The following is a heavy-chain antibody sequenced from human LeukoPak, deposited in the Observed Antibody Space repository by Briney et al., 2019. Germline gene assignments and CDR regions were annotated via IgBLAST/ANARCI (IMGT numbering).Heavy chain of an antibody. Sequence: PGGSLRLSCVGSEFTFRSHAMNWVRQAPEKGLEFVSGIYENGGTTYYADSVKGRFSISRDNSKNTLYLQLNSLRAEDTAVYYCAKDLYYYGSGSYQDYWGQGTLVTVSS. V-gene: IGHV3-23*01. J-gene: IGHJ4*02. CDR1: EFTFRSHA. CDR2: IYENGGTT. D-gene: IGHD3-10*01. CDR3: AKDLYYYGSGSYQDY.